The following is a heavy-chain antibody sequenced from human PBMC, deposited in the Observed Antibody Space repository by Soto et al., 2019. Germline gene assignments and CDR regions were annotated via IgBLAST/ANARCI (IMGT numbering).Heavy chain of an antibody. CDR3: ARDEYTAMADYYYYGMDV. CDR2: IWYDGSNK. CDR1: GFTFSSYG. D-gene: IGHD5-18*01. Sequence: QVQLVESGGGVVQPGRSLRLSCAASGFTFSSYGMHWVRQAPGKGLEWVAVIWYDGSNKYYADSVKGRFTISRDNSKNTLYLQMNSLRAEDTAVYYCARDEYTAMADYYYYGMDVWGQGTTVTVSS. J-gene: IGHJ6*02. V-gene: IGHV3-33*01.